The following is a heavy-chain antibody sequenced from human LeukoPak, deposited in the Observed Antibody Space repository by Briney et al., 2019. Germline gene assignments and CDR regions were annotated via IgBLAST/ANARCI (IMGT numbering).Heavy chain of an antibody. CDR2: IYYSGNT. V-gene: IGHV4-30-4*08. J-gene: IGHJ5*02. CDR1: GGSISSGDYY. Sequence: PSQTLSLTCTVSGGSISSGDYYWSWIRQPPGKGLEWIGYIYYSGNTFHYNPSLKSRVNISVDTSKNQFSLRLSSVTAVDTAVYYCASTNRSSASCYGANWFDPWGQGTLVTVSS. CDR3: ASTNRSSASCYGANWFDP. D-gene: IGHD2-2*01.